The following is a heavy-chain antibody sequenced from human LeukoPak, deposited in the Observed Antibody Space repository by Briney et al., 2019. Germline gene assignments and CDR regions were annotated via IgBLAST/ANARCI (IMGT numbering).Heavy chain of an antibody. CDR1: GGSISSYY. CDR3: ARLTWERGLAFDI. CDR2: IYYSGST. D-gene: IGHD1-26*01. J-gene: IGHJ3*02. V-gene: IGHV4-59*01. Sequence: PSETLSLTCTVSGGSISSYYWSWIRQPPGKGLEWIGYIYYSGSTNYNPSLKSRVTISVDTSKNQFSLKLTSVTAADTAVDYCARLTWERGLAFDICGQGTMVTVSS.